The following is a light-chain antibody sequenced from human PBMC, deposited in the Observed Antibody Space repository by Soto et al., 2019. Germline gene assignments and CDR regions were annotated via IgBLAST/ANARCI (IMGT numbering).Light chain of an antibody. CDR3: QQYETFSGT. CDR1: QSISSW. Sequence: DIQMTQSPSTLSASVRDRVSIACRASQSISSWLAWYQQKPGKAPKLLIYDASSLESGVPSRFSGSGSGTEFTLTIASLQPDDFATYYCQQYETFSGTFGPGTKVDNK. CDR2: DAS. V-gene: IGKV1-5*01. J-gene: IGKJ1*01.